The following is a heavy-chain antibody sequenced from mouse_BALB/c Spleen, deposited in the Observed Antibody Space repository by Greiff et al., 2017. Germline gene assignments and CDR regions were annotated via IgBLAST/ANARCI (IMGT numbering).Heavy chain of an antibody. CDR3: AIGGYPAWFAY. V-gene: IGHV1-7*01. CDR1: GYTFTSYW. J-gene: IGHJ3*01. Sequence: VQLQQSGAELAKPGASVKMSCKASGYTFTSYWMHWVKQRPGQGLEWIGYINPSTGYTEYNQKFKDKATLTADKSSSTAYMQLSSLTSEDSAVYYCAIGGYPAWFAYWGQGTLVTVSA. D-gene: IGHD2-14*01. CDR2: INPSTGYT.